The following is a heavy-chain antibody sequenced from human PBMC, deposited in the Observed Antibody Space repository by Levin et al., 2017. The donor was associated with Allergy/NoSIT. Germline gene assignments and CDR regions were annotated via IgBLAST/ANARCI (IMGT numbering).Heavy chain of an antibody. CDR2: IKSKPDGGTT. CDR1: GFTFTTAW. CDR3: TADFLYHYMGV. V-gene: IGHV3-15*01. Sequence: GGPLRLSCTASGFTFTTAWMNWVRQRPGKGLEWVGRIKSKPDGGTTDSAAPVKGRFTVSRDDSTDTLYLEMNSLKTEDTGVYYCTADFLYHYMGVWGKGTAVTVSS. J-gene: IGHJ6*03.